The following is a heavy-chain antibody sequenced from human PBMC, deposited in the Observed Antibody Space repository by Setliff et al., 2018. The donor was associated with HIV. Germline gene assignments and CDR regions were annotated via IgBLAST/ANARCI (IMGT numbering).Heavy chain of an antibody. Sequence: KSSETLSLTCTVSGDSITGSHYYWGWIRQPPGKGLEWIASIHYSGSTYDSPSVRSRVAIFVDTSKNQFSLRLNSVTATDAAMYYCSRSGIGYGGDSNTFDIWGQGTLVTVS. CDR3: SRSGIGYGGDSNTFDI. CDR1: GDSITGSHYY. J-gene: IGHJ3*02. V-gene: IGHV4-39*01. D-gene: IGHD2-21*02. CDR2: IHYSGST.